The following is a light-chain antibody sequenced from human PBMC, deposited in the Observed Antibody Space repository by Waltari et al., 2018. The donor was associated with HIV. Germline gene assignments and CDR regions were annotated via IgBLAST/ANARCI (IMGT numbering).Light chain of an antibody. J-gene: IGLJ2*01. V-gene: IGLV1-51*01. CDR2: DNN. CDR1: SSNIGNNY. Sequence: QSVLTQPPSVSAAPGQKVTISCSGSSSNIGNNYVSWYQQLPGTAPKLLIYDNNKRPSGIPDRFSGSKSGTSATLGITGLQTGDEADYYCGTWYSSLSAKVVFGGGTKLTVL. CDR3: GTWYSSLSAKVV.